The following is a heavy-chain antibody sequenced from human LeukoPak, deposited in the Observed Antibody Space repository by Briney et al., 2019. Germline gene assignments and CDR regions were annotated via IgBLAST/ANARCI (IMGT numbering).Heavy chain of an antibody. CDR3: ATAEGATLGKN. J-gene: IGHJ4*02. D-gene: IGHD3-16*01. CDR1: GYTFTSYY. CDR2: INPSGGST. V-gene: IGHV1-46*01. Sequence: GASVKVSCKASGYTFTSYYMHWVRQAPGQGLEWMGIINPSGGSTSYAQKFQGRVTMTRDMSTSTVYMELSSLRSEDTAVYYCATAEGATLGKNWGQGTLVTVSS.